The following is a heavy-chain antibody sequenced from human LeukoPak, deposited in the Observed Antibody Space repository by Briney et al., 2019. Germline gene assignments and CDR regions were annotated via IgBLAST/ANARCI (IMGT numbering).Heavy chain of an antibody. V-gene: IGHV3-30*02. CDR2: IRYDGTNK. J-gene: IGHJ4*02. Sequence: PGGSLRLSCAASGFIFSNYDMHWVRQAPGKGLEWVAFIRYDGTNKYYGDSVKGRFTISRDNSKNTLYLQMNSLRSEDTAVYYCARVVQVWPDYWGQGTLVTVSS. CDR3: ARVVQVWPDY. D-gene: IGHD5-18*01. CDR1: GFIFSNYD.